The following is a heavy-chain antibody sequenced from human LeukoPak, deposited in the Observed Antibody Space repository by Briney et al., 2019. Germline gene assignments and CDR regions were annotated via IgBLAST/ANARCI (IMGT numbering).Heavy chain of an antibody. J-gene: IGHJ4*02. CDR2: IKQDGSEK. CDR1: GFTFSSYW. D-gene: IGHD3-22*01. V-gene: IGHV3-7*01. CDR3: AREILDYYDSSGYYYFDY. Sequence: SGGSLRLSCAASGFTFSSYWMSWVRQAPGKGLEWVANIKQDGSEKYYVDSVKGRFTISRDNAKNSLYLQMNSLRAEDTAVYYCAREILDYYDSSGYYYFDYWGQGTLVTVSS.